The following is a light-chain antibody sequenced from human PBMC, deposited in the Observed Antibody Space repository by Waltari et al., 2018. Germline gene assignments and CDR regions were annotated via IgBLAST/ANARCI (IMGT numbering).Light chain of an antibody. CDR1: SSDGGNYNY. J-gene: IGLJ1*01. V-gene: IGLV2-14*03. Sequence: QSALTQPASVSGSPGQSVTISCTGTSSDGGNYNYVSWYQQLPGKAPKLIIFDVTNRPSGVSHRFSASKSGNTASLTISGLQADDEAEYYCSSFTGSTSPYVFGTGTKVTVL. CDR2: DVT. CDR3: SSFTGSTSPYV.